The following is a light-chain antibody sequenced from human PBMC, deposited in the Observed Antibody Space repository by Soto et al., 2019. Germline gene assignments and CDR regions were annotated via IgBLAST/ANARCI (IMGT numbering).Light chain of an antibody. CDR2: TAS. J-gene: IGKJ1*01. Sequence: DIPMTQSPSSLSASVGDRVTITCRASQSISTYLNWYQQNVGKAPKLLIYTASSLQSGVPSRLSGSGSGTDFTLTISNLQPEDFATYYCQQVYSTPPWTFGQGTRVEIK. V-gene: IGKV1-39*01. CDR3: QQVYSTPPWT. CDR1: QSISTY.